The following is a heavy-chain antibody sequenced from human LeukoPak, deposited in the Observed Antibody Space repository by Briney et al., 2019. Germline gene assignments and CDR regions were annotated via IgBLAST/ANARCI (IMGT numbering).Heavy chain of an antibody. D-gene: IGHD1-26*01. Sequence: ASVKVSCKASGYTFTSYYMHWVRQAPGQGLEWMGIINPSGGSTSYAQKFQGRVTMTRDMSTSTVYMELSSLRSEDTAVYHCARRASGSLASDYWGQGTLVTVSS. CDR2: INPSGGST. CDR1: GYTFTSYY. V-gene: IGHV1-46*01. CDR3: ARRASGSLASDY. J-gene: IGHJ4*02.